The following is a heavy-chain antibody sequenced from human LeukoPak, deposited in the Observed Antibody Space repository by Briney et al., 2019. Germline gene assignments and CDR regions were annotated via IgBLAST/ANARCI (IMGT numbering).Heavy chain of an antibody. Sequence: KPSETLSLTCTVSGGSISSYYWSWIRQPAGKGLEWIGRIYTSGSTNYSPSLKSRVTMSVDTSKNQFSLKLSSVTAADTAVYYCARENYYGSGSYVDYWGQGTLVTVSS. D-gene: IGHD3-10*01. CDR3: ARENYYGSGSYVDY. CDR1: GGSISSYY. V-gene: IGHV4-4*07. J-gene: IGHJ4*02. CDR2: IYTSGST.